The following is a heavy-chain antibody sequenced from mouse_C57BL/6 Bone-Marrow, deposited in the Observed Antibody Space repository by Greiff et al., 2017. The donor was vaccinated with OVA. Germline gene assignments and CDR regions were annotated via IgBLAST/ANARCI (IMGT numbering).Heavy chain of an antibody. D-gene: IGHD1-1*01. V-gene: IGHV1-7*01. CDR2: INPSSGYT. J-gene: IGHJ4*01. CDR1: GYTFTSYW. CDR3: AGLLLRSTSAFDY. Sequence: VQLQQSGAELAKPGASVKLSCKASGYTFTSYWMHWVKQRPGQGLEWIGYINPSSGYTKYNQKFKDKATLTADKSSSTAYMQLSSLTSEDSAVYYCAGLLLRSTSAFDYWGQGTSVTVSA.